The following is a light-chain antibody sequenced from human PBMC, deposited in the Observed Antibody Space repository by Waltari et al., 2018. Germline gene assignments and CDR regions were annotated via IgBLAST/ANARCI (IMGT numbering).Light chain of an antibody. CDR1: QGISSA. J-gene: IGKJ4*01. CDR2: DAS. CDR3: QQFNSYPLT. V-gene: IGKV1-13*02. Sequence: AIQLTQSPSSLSASVGYRVTITCRASQGISSALAWYQQKPGKAPKLLIYDASSLESGVPARCSGSGSGTDFTLTSSSMQPEDVANYYCQQFNSYPLTFGGGTKVESK.